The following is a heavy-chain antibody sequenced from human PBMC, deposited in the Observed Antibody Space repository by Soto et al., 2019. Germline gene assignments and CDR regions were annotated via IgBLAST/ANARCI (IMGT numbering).Heavy chain of an antibody. J-gene: IGHJ1*01. CDR3: ARDYPLLATKDSIGYYSVAEYFQH. CDR1: GFTFSSYG. V-gene: IGHV3-33*01. Sequence: QVQLVESGGGVVQPGRSLRLSCAASGFTFSSYGMHWVRQAPGKGPEWVAVIWYDGSNKYYADSVKGRFTISRDNSKNALYLQMNSLRAEDTAVYYCARDYPLLATKDSIGYYSVAEYFQHWGQGTLVTVSS. D-gene: IGHD3-22*01. CDR2: IWYDGSNK.